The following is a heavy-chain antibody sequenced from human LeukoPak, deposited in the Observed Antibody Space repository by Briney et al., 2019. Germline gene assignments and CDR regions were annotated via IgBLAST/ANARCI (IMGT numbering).Heavy chain of an antibody. D-gene: IGHD6-6*01. J-gene: IGHJ5*02. CDR3: ATALARLSWFDP. CDR2: IYYSGNT. V-gene: IGHV4-39*07. Sequence: SETLSLACTVSGGSISSSSYYWGWIRQPPGKGLKWIGSIYYSGNTYYNPSLKSRVTISVDTSKNQFSLKLRSVTAADTAVYYCATALARLSWFDPWGQGTLVTVSS. CDR1: GGSISSSSYY.